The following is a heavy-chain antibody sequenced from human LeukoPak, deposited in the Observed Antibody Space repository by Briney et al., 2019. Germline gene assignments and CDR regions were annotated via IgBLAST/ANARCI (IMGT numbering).Heavy chain of an antibody. J-gene: IGHJ4*02. V-gene: IGHV3-23*01. CDR3: AKEVRAYYYGSGSYYNVYYFDY. CDR2: ISGSGGST. Sequence: GGSLRLSCAASGFTFSSYAMSWVRQAPGKGLEWVSAISGSGGSTYYADSVKGRFTISRGNSKNTLYLQMNSLRAEDTAVYYCAKEVRAYYYGSGSYYNVYYFDYWGQGTLVTVSS. CDR1: GFTFSSYA. D-gene: IGHD3-10*01.